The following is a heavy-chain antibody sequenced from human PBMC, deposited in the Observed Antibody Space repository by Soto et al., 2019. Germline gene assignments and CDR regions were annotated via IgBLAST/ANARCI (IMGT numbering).Heavy chain of an antibody. CDR3: AKAPETHITLIAVVTHWLDY. V-gene: IGHV3-23*01. CDR2: ISGGGGST. CDR1: GFTFSSYA. D-gene: IGHD3-22*01. J-gene: IGHJ4*02. Sequence: HLGGSLRLSCAASGFTFSSYAMSWVRQAPGKGLEWVSAISGGGGSTYYADSVKGRFTISRDNSKNILYLHMNSLRAEDTAVYYCAKAPETHITLIAVVTHWLDYWGQGTLVTVSS.